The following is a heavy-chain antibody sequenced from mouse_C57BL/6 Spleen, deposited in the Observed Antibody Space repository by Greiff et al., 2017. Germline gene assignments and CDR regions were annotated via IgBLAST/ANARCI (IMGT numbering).Heavy chain of an antibody. Sequence: VQLQQPGAELVKPGASVKLSCKASGYTFTSYWMHWVKQRPGQGLEWIGMIHPNSGSTNYNEKFKSKATLTVDKSSSTAYMQLSSLTSEDSAVYYCTREDYYAMDYWGQGTSVTVSS. CDR2: IHPNSGST. V-gene: IGHV1-64*01. CDR1: GYTFTSYW. J-gene: IGHJ4*01. CDR3: TREDYYAMDY.